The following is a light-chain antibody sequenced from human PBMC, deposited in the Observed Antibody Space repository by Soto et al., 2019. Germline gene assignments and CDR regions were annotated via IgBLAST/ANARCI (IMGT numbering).Light chain of an antibody. J-gene: IGKJ1*01. V-gene: IGKV3-20*01. CDR3: QYYDSFRT. CDR1: QSVDSTY. Sequence: ERELAESPGSVALGRRQRTTHTCRASQSVDSTYLTWYQQKPGQAPRLLIYGASGRATGIPDRFSGSGSGTDFTLTISRLEPEAFAVYFCQYYDSFRTFGEGTKVDIK. CDR2: GAS.